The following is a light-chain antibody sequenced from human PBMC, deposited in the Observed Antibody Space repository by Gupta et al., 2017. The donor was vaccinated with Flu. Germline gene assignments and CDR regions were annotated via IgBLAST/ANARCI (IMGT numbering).Light chain of an antibody. Sequence: YELTQSPSVSVAPGQTARIACAGNNFESNNVHWYQQKTGQAPLLVIYEDSDRPPGIPERFSGSNSGNTATLTISRVEAGDEADYYCQVWDSGTDQIVFGGGTKLTVL. V-gene: IGLV3-21*02. CDR3: QVWDSGTDQIV. J-gene: IGLJ2*01. CDR1: NFESNN. CDR2: EDS.